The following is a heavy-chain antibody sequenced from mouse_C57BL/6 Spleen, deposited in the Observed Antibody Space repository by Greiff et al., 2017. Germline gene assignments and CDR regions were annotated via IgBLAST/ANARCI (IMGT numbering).Heavy chain of an antibody. D-gene: IGHD1-1*01. CDR3: ARSGSYYGSSWYVDV. CDR1: GYTFTSYW. J-gene: IGHJ1*03. CDR2: IDPSDSYT. Sequence: QVQLQQPGAELVRPGTSVTLSCKASGYTFTSYWMHWVKQRPGQSLEWIGVIDPSDSYTNYNQQFKGKATLTVDTSSSTAYMQLSSLTSEDSAVYYCARSGSYYGSSWYVDVWGTGTTVTVSS. V-gene: IGHV1-59*01.